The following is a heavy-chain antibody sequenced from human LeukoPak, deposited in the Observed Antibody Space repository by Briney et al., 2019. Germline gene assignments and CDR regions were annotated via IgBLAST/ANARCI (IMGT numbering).Heavy chain of an antibody. CDR3: ARSYSYGSYY. V-gene: IGHV4-61*02. D-gene: IGHD5-18*01. CDR2: IYTSGST. CDR1: GGSISSGSYY. Sequence: SQTLSLTCTASGGSISSGSYYWSWIRQPAGKGLEWIGRIYTSGSTNYNPSLKSRVTISVDTSKNQFSLKLSSVTAADTAVYYCARSYSYGSYYWGQGTLVTVSS. J-gene: IGHJ4*02.